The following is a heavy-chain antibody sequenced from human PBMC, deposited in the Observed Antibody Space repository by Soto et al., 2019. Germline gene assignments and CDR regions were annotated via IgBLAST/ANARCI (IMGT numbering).Heavy chain of an antibody. CDR3: SRGHYDFWSGYFNWFDP. Sequence: PSETLSLTCTVSCGSVSSGSYYWSWIRQPPGKGLEWIGYIYYSGSTNYNPSLKSRVTISVDTSKNQFSLRLSSVTSADTSVYYCSRGHYDFWSGYFNWFDPYGQGTLGTGSS. CDR1: CGSVSSGSYY. J-gene: IGHJ5*02. CDR2: IYYSGST. D-gene: IGHD3-3*01. V-gene: IGHV4-61*01.